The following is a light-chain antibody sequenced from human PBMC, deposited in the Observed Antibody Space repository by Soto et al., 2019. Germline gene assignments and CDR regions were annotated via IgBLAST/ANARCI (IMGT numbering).Light chain of an antibody. CDR2: AAS. V-gene: IGKV1-39*01. Sequence: TQSPSSLSASVGDRVSITCRASQSISSYLNWYQQKPGKAPRLLIYAASSLQSGVPSRFSGSGSGTEFTLTISSLQPEDFATYYCQQSDITPLTFGGGTKVEIK. CDR3: QQSDITPLT. J-gene: IGKJ4*01. CDR1: QSISSY.